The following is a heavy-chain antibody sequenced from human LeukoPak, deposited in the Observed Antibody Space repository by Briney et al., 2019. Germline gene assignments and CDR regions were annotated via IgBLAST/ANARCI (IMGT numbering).Heavy chain of an antibody. CDR2: ISSSSSYI. CDR3: AKNGDRGAYCTGGTCYPYFYYYMDV. CDR1: GFIFSSYS. V-gene: IGHV3-21*04. Sequence: GGSLRLSCAASGFIFSSYSMNWVRQAPGKGLEWVSSISSSSSYIYYADSVKGRFTISRDNGKNSLYLQMNSLRAEDTAIYYCAKNGDRGAYCTGGTCYPYFYYYMDVWGKGTTVTI. J-gene: IGHJ6*03. D-gene: IGHD2-15*01.